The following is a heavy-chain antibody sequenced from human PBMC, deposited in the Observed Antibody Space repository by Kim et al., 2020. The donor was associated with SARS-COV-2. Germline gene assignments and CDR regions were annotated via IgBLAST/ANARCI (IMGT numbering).Heavy chain of an antibody. V-gene: IGHV4-4*07. CDR3: AGLYLRRSGSYKGFDY. D-gene: IGHD1-26*01. CDR1: GGPISSYY. CDR2: IYTSGST. J-gene: IGHJ4*02. Sequence: SETLSLTCTVSGGPISSYYWSWIRQPAGKGLEWIGRIYTSGSTNYNPSLKSRVTMSVDTSKNQFSLKLSSVTAADTAVYYCAGLYLRRSGSYKGFDYWGQGTLVTVSS.